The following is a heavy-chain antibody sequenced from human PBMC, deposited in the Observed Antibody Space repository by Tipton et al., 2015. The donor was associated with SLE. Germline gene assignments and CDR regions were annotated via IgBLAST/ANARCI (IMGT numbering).Heavy chain of an antibody. CDR3: ARGEGYYGSGSYQGWFDP. CDR2: INHSGST. Sequence: LRLSCAVYGGSFSDYYWSWIRQPPGKGLEWIGEINHSGSTNYNPSLKSRVTISLDTSKHQFSLKLDSVTAADTAVYYCARGEGYYGSGSYQGWFDPWGQGTLVTVSS. V-gene: IGHV4-34*01. J-gene: IGHJ5*02. D-gene: IGHD3-10*01. CDR1: GGSFSDYY.